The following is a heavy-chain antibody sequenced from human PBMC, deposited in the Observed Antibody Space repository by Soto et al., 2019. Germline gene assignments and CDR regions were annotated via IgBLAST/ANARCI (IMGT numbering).Heavy chain of an antibody. D-gene: IGHD3-10*01. Sequence: EVQLEESGGGLVQPGGSLRLSCAASGFTFSDHYMDWVRQAPGKGLEWVGRTKNKANSYTTEYAASVKGRFTISRDDSKNSLHLQMNSLKAEDTAMYYCVRVALSGSGIRRFDYWGQGTLVTVSS. J-gene: IGHJ4*02. V-gene: IGHV3-72*01. CDR3: VRVALSGSGIRRFDY. CDR1: GFTFSDHY. CDR2: TKNKANSYTT.